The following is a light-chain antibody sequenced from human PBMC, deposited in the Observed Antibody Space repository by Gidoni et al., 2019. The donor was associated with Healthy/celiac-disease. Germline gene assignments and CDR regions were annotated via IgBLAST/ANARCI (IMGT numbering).Light chain of an antibody. J-gene: IGKJ1*01. CDR2: GAS. CDR3: QQYGSSPPWT. Sequence: EIVLTQSPGTLSVSPGERATLSCRASPSVSSSYLAWYQQKPGQAPRLLIYGASSRATGIPDRFSGSESGTDFTLTISRLEPEDFAVYYCQQYGSSPPWTFGQGTKVEIK. V-gene: IGKV3-20*01. CDR1: PSVSSSY.